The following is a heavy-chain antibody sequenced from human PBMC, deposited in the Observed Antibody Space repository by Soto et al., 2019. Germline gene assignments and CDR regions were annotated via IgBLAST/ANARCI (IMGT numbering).Heavy chain of an antibody. Sequence: QVQLQESGPGLVKPSQTLSLTCVVSGASIRSDGPYWSWVRQFPGKGLEWIGYIHFSGTPFYSPSLKSRFSILLAPSGFSFSLKFSSVTAGDRAFYYCGRDRGYRDSNYSGVEVWGQGITVPVS. CDR3: GRDRGYRDSNYSGVEV. V-gene: IGHV4-31*11. J-gene: IGHJ6*02. CDR1: GASIRSDGPY. CDR2: IHFSGTP. D-gene: IGHD4-4*01.